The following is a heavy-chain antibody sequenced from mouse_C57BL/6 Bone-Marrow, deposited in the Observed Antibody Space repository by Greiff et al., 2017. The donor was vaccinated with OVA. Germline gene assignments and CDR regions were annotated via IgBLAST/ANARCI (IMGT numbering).Heavy chain of an antibody. J-gene: IGHJ3*01. V-gene: IGHV5-6*02. D-gene: IGHD2-3*01. CDR3: ASPLFSAWFAY. Sequence: EVMLVESGGDLVKPGGSLKLSCAASGFTFSSYGMSWVRPTPDKRLEWVATISSGGSYTYYPDRVKGRFTISRDNAKNTLYLQMSSLKSEDTAMYYCASPLFSAWFAYWGQGTLVTVSA. CDR2: ISSGGSYT. CDR1: GFTFSSYG.